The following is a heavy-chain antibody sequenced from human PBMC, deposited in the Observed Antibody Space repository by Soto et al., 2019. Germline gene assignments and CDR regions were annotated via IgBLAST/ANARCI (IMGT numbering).Heavy chain of an antibody. CDR2: ISYDGSNK. CDR3: ARDLGCSSTSCDRRSPWFDP. J-gene: IGHJ5*02. CDR1: GFTFSSYA. Sequence: QAQLVESGGGVVQPGRSLRLSCAASGFTFSSYAMHWVRQAPGKGLEWVAVISYDGSNKYYVDSVKGRFTISRDNSNNTLYLKINSLRGEDTTVYYCARDLGCSSTSCDRRSPWFDPWGQGTLVTVSS. V-gene: IGHV3-30-3*01. D-gene: IGHD2-2*01.